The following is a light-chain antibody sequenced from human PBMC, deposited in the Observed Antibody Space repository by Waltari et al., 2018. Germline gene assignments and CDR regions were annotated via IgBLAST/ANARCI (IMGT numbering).Light chain of an antibody. CDR1: QEMSNY. CDR2: AAS. Sequence: DIQMTQSPSSLSASVGDSVTITCRASQEMSNYLAWFQQKPGKAPMSLISAASSLQSGVPSKFSGSGSGTDFTLTISSPQAEDFATYYCQQYNSYPLTFGGGTKVEIK. CDR3: QQYNSYPLT. V-gene: IGKV1-16*02. J-gene: IGKJ4*01.